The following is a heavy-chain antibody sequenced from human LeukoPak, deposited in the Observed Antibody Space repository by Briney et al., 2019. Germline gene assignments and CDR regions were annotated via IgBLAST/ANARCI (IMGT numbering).Heavy chain of an antibody. CDR2: IYHSGST. Sequence: SETLSLTCTVSGYSISSGYYWGWIRPPPGKGLEWIGSIYHSGSTYYNPSLKSRVTISVDTSKNQFSLKLSSVTAADTAVYYCALQGGANWGQGTLVTVSS. CDR3: ALQGGAN. D-gene: IGHD4/OR15-4a*01. V-gene: IGHV4-38-2*02. CDR1: GYSISSGYY. J-gene: IGHJ4*02.